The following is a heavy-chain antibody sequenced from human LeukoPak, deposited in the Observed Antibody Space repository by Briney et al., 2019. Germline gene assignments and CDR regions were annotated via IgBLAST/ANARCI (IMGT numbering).Heavy chain of an antibody. CDR1: GFTVSKYD. J-gene: IGHJ4*02. CDR3: ARAWGAYGSGDY. D-gene: IGHD3-10*01. V-gene: IGHV3-13*01. CDR2: IGIVGDT. Sequence: GGSLRLSCAASGFTVSKYDMHWVRQATGKGLEWVSAIGIVGDTYYRGSVKGRFTMSRENGNNNVYLQMNSLRDGDTAVYYCARAWGAYGSGDYWGQGTLVTVSS.